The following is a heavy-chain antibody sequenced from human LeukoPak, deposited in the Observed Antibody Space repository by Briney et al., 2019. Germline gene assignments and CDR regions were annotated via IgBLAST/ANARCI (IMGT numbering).Heavy chain of an antibody. V-gene: IGHV4-30-4*01. Sequence: SETLSPTCTVSGGSISSGDYYWSWIRQPPGKGLEWIGYIYYSGSTYYNPSLKSRVTISVDTSKNQFSLKLSSVTAADTAVYYCALYDFWSGYYRRGEFNNWFDPWGQGTLVTVSS. CDR2: IYYSGST. D-gene: IGHD3-3*01. CDR3: ALYDFWSGYYRRGEFNNWFDP. J-gene: IGHJ5*02. CDR1: GGSISSGDYY.